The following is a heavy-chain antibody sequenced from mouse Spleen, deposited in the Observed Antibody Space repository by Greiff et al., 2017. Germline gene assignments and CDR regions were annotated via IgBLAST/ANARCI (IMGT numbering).Heavy chain of an antibody. D-gene: IGHD1-1*01. V-gene: IGHV1-85*01. Sequence: QVQLQQSGPELVKPGASVKLSCKASGYTFTSYDINWVKQRPGPGLEGIGRRYPRDGSTKYNEKFKGKATLTVDTSSSTAYMELHSLTSEDSAVYFCARWSGVVATGYWGQGATLTVSS. CDR3: ARWSGVVATGY. CDR2: RYPRDGST. CDR1: GYTFTSYD. J-gene: IGHJ2*01.